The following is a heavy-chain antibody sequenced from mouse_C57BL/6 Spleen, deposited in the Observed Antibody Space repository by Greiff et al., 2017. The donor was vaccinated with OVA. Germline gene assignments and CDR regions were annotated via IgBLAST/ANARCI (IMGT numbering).Heavy chain of an antibody. D-gene: IGHD1-1*01. CDR3: ARLGTTVVNWYFDV. CDR2: IDPSDSYT. Sequence: VQLQQPGAELVMPGASVKLSCKASGYTFTSYWMHWVKQRPGQGLEWIGEIDPSDSYTNYNQKFKGKSTLTVDKSSSTAYMQLSSLTSEDSAVYYCARLGTTVVNWYFDVWGTGTTVTVSS. V-gene: IGHV1-69*01. CDR1: GYTFTSYW. J-gene: IGHJ1*03.